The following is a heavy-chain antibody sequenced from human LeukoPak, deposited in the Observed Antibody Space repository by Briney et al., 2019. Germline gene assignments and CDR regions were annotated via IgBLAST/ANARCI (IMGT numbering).Heavy chain of an antibody. Sequence: KPSETLSLTCTVSGRSISSSSYYWGWIRQPPGKGLEWIGSIYYSGSTYYNPSLKSRVTISVDTSKNQFSLKLSSVTAADTAVYYCARPYRVSGYFDYWGQGTLVTVSS. CDR3: ARPYRVSGYFDY. CDR1: GRSISSSSYY. V-gene: IGHV4-39*01. D-gene: IGHD3-16*01. J-gene: IGHJ4*02. CDR2: IYYSGST.